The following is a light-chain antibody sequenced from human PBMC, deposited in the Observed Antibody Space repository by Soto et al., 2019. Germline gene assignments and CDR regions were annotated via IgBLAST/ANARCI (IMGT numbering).Light chain of an antibody. V-gene: IGKV3-11*01. CDR1: QSINRH. Sequence: EIVLTDSPGTLSLSRGEIATLSCRASQSINRHLAWYRQKPGQAPRLLIYDASNRATGIPARFSGSGSGTDFTLTISSLEPEDFGVYHCQQRSNWPPVTFGGATKVDIK. J-gene: IGKJ4*01. CDR2: DAS. CDR3: QQRSNWPPVT.